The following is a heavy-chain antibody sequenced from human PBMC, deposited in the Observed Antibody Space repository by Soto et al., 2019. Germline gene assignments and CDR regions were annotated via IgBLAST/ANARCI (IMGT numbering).Heavy chain of an antibody. J-gene: IGHJ6*02. CDR1: GYTFTSYD. CDR2: MNPNSGDT. D-gene: IGHD3-3*01. Sequence: ASLKVSCKASGYTFTSYDINWVRQATGQGLEWMGWMNPNSGDTGYAQKFQGRVTMTRNTSISTAYMELSSLRSEDTAVYYCARGRYYDFWSGYYGPYYYGMDVWGQGTTVTVSS. V-gene: IGHV1-8*01. CDR3: ARGRYYDFWSGYYGPYYYGMDV.